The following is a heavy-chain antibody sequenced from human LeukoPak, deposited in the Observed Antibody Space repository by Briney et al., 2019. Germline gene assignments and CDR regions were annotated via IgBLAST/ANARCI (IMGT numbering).Heavy chain of an antibody. J-gene: IGHJ6*04. CDR2: INPNSGGT. Sequence: ASVNAACMASGYTFTVYYTHWVRQPPEQLLEWMGWINPNSGGTNYTQTFQGWVTMTRDTSISTAYMELSRLRYDDTAVYYCARPPKIVVVPAVQNEIRHFGMDVWGKGTTVTVSS. D-gene: IGHD2-2*01. CDR1: GYTFTVYY. V-gene: IGHV1-2*04. CDR3: ARPPKIVVVPAVQNEIRHFGMDV.